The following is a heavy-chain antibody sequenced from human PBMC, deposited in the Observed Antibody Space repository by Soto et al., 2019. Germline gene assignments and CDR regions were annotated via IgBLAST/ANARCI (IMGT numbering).Heavy chain of an antibody. J-gene: IGHJ4*02. D-gene: IGHD6-6*01. Sequence: SETLSLTCTVSGGSISSSSYYWGWIRQPPGKGLEWIGSIYYSGSTYYNPSLKSRVTISVDTSKNQFSLKLSSVTAADTAVYYCAISIIAARGALFDYGGQETLVTVPS. V-gene: IGHV4-39*01. CDR2: IYYSGST. CDR3: AISIIAARGALFDY. CDR1: GGSISSSSYY.